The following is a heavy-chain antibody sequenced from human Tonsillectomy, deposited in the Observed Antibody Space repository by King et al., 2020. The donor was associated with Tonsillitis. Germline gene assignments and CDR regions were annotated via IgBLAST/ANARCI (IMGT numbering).Heavy chain of an antibody. CDR1: GFTFGDYG. CDR2: ISLNFGSP. J-gene: IGHJ3*02. CDR3: ARRGYGGNSGAFDI. D-gene: IGHD4-23*01. V-gene: IGHV3-20*04. Sequence: EVQLVESGGGVVRPGGSLRLSCASSGFTFGDYGMSWGRQAPGKGLEWVSGISLNFGSPGYADSVKGRFTISRDNAKNSLYLQMNSLRAEDTALYYCARRGYGGNSGAFDIWGQGTMVTVSS.